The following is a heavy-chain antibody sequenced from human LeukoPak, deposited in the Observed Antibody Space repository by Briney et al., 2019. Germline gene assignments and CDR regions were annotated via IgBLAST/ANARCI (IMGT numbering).Heavy chain of an antibody. CDR2: FDPEDGET. D-gene: IGHD3-10*01. V-gene: IGHV1-24*01. Sequence: ASVKVSCKVSGYTFSELSMHWVRQAPGKGLEWMGGFDPEDGETIYAQKVQGRVTMTEDTSTDTAYMELSSLRSEDTAVYYCATALPALGYYMDVWGKGTTVTVSS. J-gene: IGHJ6*03. CDR1: GYTFSELS. CDR3: ATALPALGYYMDV.